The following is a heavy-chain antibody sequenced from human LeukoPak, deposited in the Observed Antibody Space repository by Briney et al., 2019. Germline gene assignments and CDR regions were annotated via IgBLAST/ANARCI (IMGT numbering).Heavy chain of an antibody. D-gene: IGHD6-19*01. CDR3: ARRSDSSGLDY. J-gene: IGHJ4*02. CDR2: IYRSGST. CDR1: GYSISSGYY. Sequence: SETLSLTCAVSGYSISSGYYWGWIRQPPGKGLEWIGSIYRSGSTYYNPSLKSRVTISVDTSKNQFSLKLSSVTAADTALYYCARRSDSSGLDYWGQGTLVTVSS. V-gene: IGHV4-38-2*01.